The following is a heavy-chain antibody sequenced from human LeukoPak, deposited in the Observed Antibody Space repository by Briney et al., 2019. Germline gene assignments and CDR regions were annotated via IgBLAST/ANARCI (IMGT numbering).Heavy chain of an antibody. CDR2: ISWNSGSI. D-gene: IGHD1-26*01. CDR3: AKGGWWELLNYYFDY. CDR1: GFTFDDYA. J-gene: IGHJ4*02. V-gene: IGHV3-9*01. Sequence: PGRSLRLSCAASGFTFDDYAMHWVRQAPGKGLEWVSGISWNSGSIGYADSVKGRFTISRDNAKNSLYLQMSSLRAEDTALYYCAKGGWWELLNYYFDYWGQGTLVTVSS.